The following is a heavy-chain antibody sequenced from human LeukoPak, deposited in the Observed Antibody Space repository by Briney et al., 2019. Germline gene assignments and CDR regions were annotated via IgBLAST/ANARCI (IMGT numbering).Heavy chain of an antibody. J-gene: IGHJ5*02. CDR3: AKDERSYSSASYGWFDP. Sequence: TGGSLRLSCAVSGFTFSSYAMSWVRQAPGKGLEWVSAISGSGGSTYYAGSVKGRFTISRDNSKNTLSLQMNSLRAEGTAVYYCAKDERSYSSASYGWFDPWGRGTLVTVSS. CDR1: GFTFSSYA. V-gene: IGHV3-23*01. CDR2: ISGSGGST. D-gene: IGHD6-19*01.